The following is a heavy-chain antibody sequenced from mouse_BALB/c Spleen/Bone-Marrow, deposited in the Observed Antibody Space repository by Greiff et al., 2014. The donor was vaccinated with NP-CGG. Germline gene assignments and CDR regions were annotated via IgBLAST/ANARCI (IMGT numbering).Heavy chain of an antibody. CDR2: IWAGGST. V-gene: IGHV2-9*02. D-gene: IGHD1-1*01. Sequence: QVQLQQSGPGLVAPSQSLSITCTVSGFSLTSYGVYWARQPPGKGLEWLGVIWAGGSTNYNSGLMSRLSISKDNSKSQVLLKMNSLQTDDTAIYYCARVYGSSYDPYYYAMDYWGQGTSVTVSS. CDR1: GFSLTSYG. J-gene: IGHJ4*01. CDR3: ARVYGSSYDPYYYAMDY.